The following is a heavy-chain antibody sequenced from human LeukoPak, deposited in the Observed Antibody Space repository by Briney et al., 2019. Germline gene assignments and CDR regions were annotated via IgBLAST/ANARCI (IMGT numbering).Heavy chain of an antibody. Sequence: GGSLRLSCAASGFTFSSYSMNWVRQAPGKGLEWVSSISSSSSYIYYADSVKGRFTISRDNAKNSLYLQINSLRAEDTAVYYCARGFLYCSGGSCYGMDVWGQGTTVTVSS. CDR1: GFTFSSYS. CDR2: ISSSSSYI. D-gene: IGHD2-15*01. J-gene: IGHJ6*02. V-gene: IGHV3-21*01. CDR3: ARGFLYCSGGSCYGMDV.